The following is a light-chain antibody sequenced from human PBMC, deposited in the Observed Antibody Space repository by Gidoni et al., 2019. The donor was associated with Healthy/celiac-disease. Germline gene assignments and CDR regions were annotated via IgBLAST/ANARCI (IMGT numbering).Light chain of an antibody. Sequence: QSALTQPPSASGSPGQSVTISCTGTSSDVGGYNYVSWYQQHPGKAPKLVIYEVSKRPSGVPDRFSGSKSGNTASLTVSGLQAEDEADYYCSSYAGRVVFGGGTKLTVL. CDR3: SSYAGRVV. CDR2: EVS. CDR1: SSDVGGYNY. V-gene: IGLV2-8*01. J-gene: IGLJ2*01.